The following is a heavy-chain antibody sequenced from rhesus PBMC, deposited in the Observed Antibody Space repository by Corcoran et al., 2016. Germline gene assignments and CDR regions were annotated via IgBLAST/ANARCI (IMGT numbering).Heavy chain of an antibody. V-gene: IGHV4-76*01. CDR2: IYGSSGST. CDR3: ARRRIAAATYYFDY. D-gene: IGHD6-31*01. CDR1: GYSISSGYD. J-gene: IGHJ4*01. Sequence: QVQLQESGPGVVKPSETLSLTCAVSGYSISSGYDWSWIRQPPGKGLEWIGYIYGSSGSTNYNPSLKNRVTISKDPSKNQFSLKLSSVTAADTAVYYCARRRIAAATYYFDYWGQGVLVTVSS.